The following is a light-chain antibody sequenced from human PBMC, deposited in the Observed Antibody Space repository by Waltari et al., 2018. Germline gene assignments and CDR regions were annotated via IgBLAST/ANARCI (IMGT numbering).Light chain of an antibody. CDR3: GTLDNNLNALV. CDR1: TSNIGNNY. Sequence: QSVLTQPPSVSAAPGQKVIISCSGSTSNIGNNYVSWYQQFPGAAPKVFIDVSDKRPSGIPDRFAGAKSGTSASLGITGLQTGDEAAYYCGTLDNNLNALVFGGGTKLTVL. J-gene: IGLJ2*01. CDR2: VSD. V-gene: IGLV1-51*02.